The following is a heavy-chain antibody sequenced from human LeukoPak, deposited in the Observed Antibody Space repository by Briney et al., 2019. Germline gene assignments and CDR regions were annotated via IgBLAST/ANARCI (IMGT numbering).Heavy chain of an antibody. V-gene: IGHV1-2*06. CDR2: INPNSGGT. Sequence: ASVKVSCKASGYTFTGYYMHWVRQAPGQGLEWMGRINPNSGGTNYAQKFQGRVTMTRDTSISTAYMELSRLRSDDTAVYHCARWSYGYSSSSSPLLDYWGQGTLVTVSS. D-gene: IGHD6-6*01. CDR1: GYTFTGYY. CDR3: ARWSYGYSSSSSPLLDY. J-gene: IGHJ4*02.